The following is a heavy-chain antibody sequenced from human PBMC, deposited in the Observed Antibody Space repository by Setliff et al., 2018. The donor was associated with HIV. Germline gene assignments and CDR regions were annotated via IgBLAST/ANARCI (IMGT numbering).Heavy chain of an antibody. V-gene: IGHV4-59*08. D-gene: IGHD3-22*01. Sequence: SETLSLTCNVSGGSISNYFWSWIRQPPGKGLEWVGYIYYSGSTNYNPSLKSRVTISVDTSKNQFSLKLSSVTAADTAVYYCARHGLRDYYDSSGWYFDYWGQGTLVTVSS. CDR3: ARHGLRDYYDSSGWYFDY. CDR1: GGSISNYF. J-gene: IGHJ4*02. CDR2: IYYSGST.